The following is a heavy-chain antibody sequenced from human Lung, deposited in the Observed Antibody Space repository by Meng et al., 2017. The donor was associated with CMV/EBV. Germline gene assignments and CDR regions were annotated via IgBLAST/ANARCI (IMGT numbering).Heavy chain of an antibody. CDR1: GGSISTSNW. CDR3: ARVGQWLPIDY. D-gene: IGHD6-19*01. CDR2: IYHSGST. J-gene: IGHJ4*02. V-gene: IGHV4-4*02. Sequence: QVRLEGAGPGLGNPWGTLSLTCAASGGSISTSNWWSWVRQPPGKGLEWIGEIYHSGSTNYNPSLKSRVTISVDKSKNQFSLNLSSVTAADTAVYYCARVGQWLPIDYWGQGTLVTVSS.